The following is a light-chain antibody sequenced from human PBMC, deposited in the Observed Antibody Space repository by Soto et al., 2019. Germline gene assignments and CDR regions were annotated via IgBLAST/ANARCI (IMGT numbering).Light chain of an antibody. CDR1: SSDVGSYNL. J-gene: IGLJ2*01. V-gene: IGLV2-23*01. CDR3: CSYAGSSTLV. CDR2: DDT. Sequence: QSALTQPASVSGSPGQSITISCTGTSSDVGSYNLVSWYQQHTGKAPKLMIYDDTKRPSGVSNRSSGSKSGNTASLTISGLQAEDEADYYCCSYAGSSTLVVGGGTKVTV.